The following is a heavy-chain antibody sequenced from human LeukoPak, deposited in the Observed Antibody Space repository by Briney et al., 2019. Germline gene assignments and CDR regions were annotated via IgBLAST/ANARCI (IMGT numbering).Heavy chain of an antibody. CDR1: GGSISSYY. Sequence: PSETLSLTCTVSGGSISSYYWSWIRQPPGKGLEWIGYIYYSGSTNYNPSLKSRVTISVDTSKNQFSLKLSSVTAADTAVYYCARAPNIYYYDSSGYKEGAFDIWGQGTMVTVSS. D-gene: IGHD3-22*01. CDR3: ARAPNIYYYDSSGYKEGAFDI. CDR2: IYYSGST. J-gene: IGHJ3*02. V-gene: IGHV4-59*12.